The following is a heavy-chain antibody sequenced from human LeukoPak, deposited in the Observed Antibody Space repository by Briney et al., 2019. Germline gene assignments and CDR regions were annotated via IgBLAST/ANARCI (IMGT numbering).Heavy chain of an antibody. CDR2: IYYSGST. J-gene: IGHJ4*02. Sequence: SETLSLTCTVSGGSISSGDYYWSWIRQPPGKGLEWIGYIYYSGSTYYNPSLKSRVTISVDTSKNQFSLKLSSVTAADTAVYYCAGGEQWLVPFDYWGQGTLVTVSS. CDR1: GGSISSGDYY. CDR3: AGGEQWLVPFDY. V-gene: IGHV4-30-4*01. D-gene: IGHD6-19*01.